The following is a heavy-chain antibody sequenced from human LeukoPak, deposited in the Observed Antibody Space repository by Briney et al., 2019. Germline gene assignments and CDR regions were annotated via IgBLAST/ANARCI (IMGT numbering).Heavy chain of an antibody. J-gene: IGHJ4*02. CDR2: ISSSSSYI. Sequence: GGSLMLSCAASGFTFSSYSMNWVRQAPGRGLEWVSSISSSSSYIYYADSVKGRFTISRDNAKNSLYLQMNSLRAEDTAVYYCAREYCSSTSCEEDYWGQGTLVTVSS. D-gene: IGHD2-2*01. V-gene: IGHV3-21*01. CDR3: AREYCSSTSCEEDY. CDR1: GFTFSSYS.